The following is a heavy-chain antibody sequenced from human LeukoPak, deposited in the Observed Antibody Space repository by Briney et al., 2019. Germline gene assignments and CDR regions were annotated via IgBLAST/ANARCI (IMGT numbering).Heavy chain of an antibody. Sequence: PGGSLRLSCAASGFTFSDYYMSWIRQAPGKGLEWVSCISGSSSNTKYADSVKGRFTISRDNAKNSLYLQMNSLRAEDTAVYYCVRGGARYFGRWGHGTMVTVSS. CDR1: GFTFSDYY. J-gene: IGHJ3*01. CDR3: VRGGARYFGR. D-gene: IGHD3-9*01. CDR2: ISGSSSNT. V-gene: IGHV3-11*06.